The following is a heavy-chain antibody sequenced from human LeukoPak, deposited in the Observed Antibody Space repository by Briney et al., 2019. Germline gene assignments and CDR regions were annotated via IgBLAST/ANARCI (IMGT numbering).Heavy chain of an antibody. J-gene: IGHJ4*02. Sequence: PGGSLRLSCAASAFTFSSYAMSWVRQAPGKGLEWVSAISASGDSTYYADSVKGRFTISRDNSMNTLYLQKDSLRAEDTAVYYCAKKFGGSSSWYYFDYWGQGTLVTVAS. V-gene: IGHV3-23*01. D-gene: IGHD6-13*01. CDR1: AFTFSSYA. CDR2: ISASGDST. CDR3: AKKFGGSSSWYYFDY.